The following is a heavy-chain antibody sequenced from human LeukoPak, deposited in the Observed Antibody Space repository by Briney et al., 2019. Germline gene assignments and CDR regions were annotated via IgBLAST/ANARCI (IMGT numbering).Heavy chain of an antibody. J-gene: IGHJ6*03. D-gene: IGHD3-16*02. V-gene: IGHV4-59*08. Sequence: ASETLSLTCTVSDGSIGTYYWSWVRQSPGTGLEWIGYIYVTGTRYNPYLQSRVTISVDRSRDQFFLKMTSVTAADTAVYYCARHIGGGIEDMDVWGRGTKVTVSS. CDR2: IYVTGT. CDR1: DGSIGTYY. CDR3: ARHIGGGIEDMDV.